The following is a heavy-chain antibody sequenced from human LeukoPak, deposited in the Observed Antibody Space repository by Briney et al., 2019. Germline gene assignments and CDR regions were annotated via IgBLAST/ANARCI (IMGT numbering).Heavy chain of an antibody. J-gene: IGHJ5*02. Sequence: PGRSLRLSCAASGFTFSSYAMHWVRQAPGKGLEWVAVISYDGSNKYYADSVKGRFTISRDNSKNTLYLQMNSLRAEDTAVYYCARGDDYGDYAFDPWGQGTLVTVSS. CDR2: ISYDGSNK. CDR3: ARGDDYGDYAFDP. CDR1: GFTFSSYA. V-gene: IGHV3-30-3*01. D-gene: IGHD4-17*01.